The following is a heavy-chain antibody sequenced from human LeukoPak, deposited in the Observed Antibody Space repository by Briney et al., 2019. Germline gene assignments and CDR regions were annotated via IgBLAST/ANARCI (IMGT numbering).Heavy chain of an antibody. CDR1: GFTFSGAW. Sequence: GGSLRLSCTASGFTFSGAWMTWVRQAPGKGLEWVANIKQDGSETYHVDSVKGRFTISRDNAKDSLYLEMNSLRAEDTAVYYCARGGQAGTGDVWGQGTLVTVSS. J-gene: IGHJ4*02. CDR2: IKQDGSET. CDR3: ARGGQAGTGDV. V-gene: IGHV3-7*01. D-gene: IGHD2-21*02.